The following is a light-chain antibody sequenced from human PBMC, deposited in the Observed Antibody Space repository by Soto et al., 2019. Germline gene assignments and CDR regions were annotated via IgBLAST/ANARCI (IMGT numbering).Light chain of an antibody. Sequence: DIQMTQSPPTLPASAGDRVTITCRASQSISVWLAWYQQKPGKAPNLLIYQASRLESGVPSRFSGSGSGTDFTLTISRLEPEDFAVYYCQQYLTSPKTFGQGTKV. CDR3: QQYLTSPKT. V-gene: IGKV1-5*03. J-gene: IGKJ1*01. CDR2: QAS. CDR1: QSISVW.